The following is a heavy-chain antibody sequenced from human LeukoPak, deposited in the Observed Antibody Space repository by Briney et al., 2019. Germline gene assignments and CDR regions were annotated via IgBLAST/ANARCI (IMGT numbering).Heavy chain of an antibody. V-gene: IGHV4-34*01. J-gene: IGHJ4*02. CDR3: ARRPRYTGYESRSYYFDY. CDR2: INHSGST. D-gene: IGHD5-12*01. Sequence: SETLSPTCAVYGGSFSGYYWSWIRQPPGKGLEWIGEINHSGSTNYNPSLKSRVTISVDTSKNQFSLKLSSVTAADTAVYYCARRPRYTGYESRSYYFDYWGQGTLVTVSS. CDR1: GGSFSGYY.